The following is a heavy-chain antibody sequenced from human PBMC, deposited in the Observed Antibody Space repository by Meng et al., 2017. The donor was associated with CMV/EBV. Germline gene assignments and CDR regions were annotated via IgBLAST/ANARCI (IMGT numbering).Heavy chain of an antibody. V-gene: IGHV1-18*01. Sequence: VQWVWVGVEVKRPGAQVKVSCKAFGYTFTGYGISWVRQAPGQGLEWMGWISVYNGHTNFAQNLQGRVTMTTDTSTNTAYVELRSLRSDDTAIYYCARGVPLGIIYSFDYWGQGTLVTVSS. CDR1: GYTFTGYG. J-gene: IGHJ4*01. D-gene: IGHD2-21*01. CDR2: ISVYNGHT. CDR3: ARGVPLGIIYSFDY.